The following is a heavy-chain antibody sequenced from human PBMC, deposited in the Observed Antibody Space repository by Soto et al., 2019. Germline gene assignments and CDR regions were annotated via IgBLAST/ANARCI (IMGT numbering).Heavy chain of an antibody. CDR3: ARGSDYYYYYYMDV. V-gene: IGHV3-7*01. Sequence: GGSLRLSCAASGFTFSNYWVSWVRQAPGKGLEWVANIKQDGSEKYYVDSVKGRFTLSRDNAKNSLYLQMNSLRAEDTAVYYCARGSDYYYYYYMDVWGKGTTVTVSS. CDR1: GFTFSNYW. CDR2: IKQDGSEK. J-gene: IGHJ6*03.